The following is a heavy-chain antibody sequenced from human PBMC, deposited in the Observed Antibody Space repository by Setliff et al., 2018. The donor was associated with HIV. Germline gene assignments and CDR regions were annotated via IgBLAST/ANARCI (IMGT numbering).Heavy chain of an antibody. D-gene: IGHD5-18*01. CDR3: ARDGGYSYGIGGITYYFDY. CDR2: IYSSGST. CDR1: DNSINSGYY. J-gene: IGHJ4*02. V-gene: IGHV4-38-2*02. Sequence: SETLSLTCTVSDNSINSGYYWGWIRQPPGKGLEWIGYIYSSGSTHYKPSLKSRVTISVDTSKNQFSLKLISVTAADTAVYYCARDGGYSYGIGGITYYFDYWGQGTLVTVSS.